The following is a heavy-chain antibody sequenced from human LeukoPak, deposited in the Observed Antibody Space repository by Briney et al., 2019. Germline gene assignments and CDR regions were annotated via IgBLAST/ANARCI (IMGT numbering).Heavy chain of an antibody. D-gene: IGHD6-19*01. CDR2: IYYGGTT. J-gene: IGHJ4*02. Sequence: PSETLSLTCTVSGGSISNYYWSWIRQPPGKGQEWIVYIYYGGTTNYNPSLNSRVTISMDTFKNQFTLTLSSVTAADAAVYYCAAFRQWLVILDYWGQGALVTVSS. CDR3: AAFRQWLVILDY. CDR1: GGSISNYY. V-gene: IGHV4-59*08.